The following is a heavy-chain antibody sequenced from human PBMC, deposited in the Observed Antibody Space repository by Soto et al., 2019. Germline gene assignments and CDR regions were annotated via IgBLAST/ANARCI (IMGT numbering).Heavy chain of an antibody. Sequence: GGSLRLSCAASGFTFSGSAMHWVRQASGKGLEGVGRIRSKANSYGTAYAASVKGRFTISRDDSKNTAYLQMNSLKTEDTAVYYCTIFGVVTPSGAFDIWGQGTMVTVS. CDR3: TIFGVVTPSGAFDI. CDR1: GFTFSGSA. V-gene: IGHV3-73*01. J-gene: IGHJ3*02. CDR2: IRSKANSYGT. D-gene: IGHD3-3*01.